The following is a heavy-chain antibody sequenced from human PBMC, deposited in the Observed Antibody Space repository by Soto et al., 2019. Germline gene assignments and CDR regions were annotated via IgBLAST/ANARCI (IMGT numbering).Heavy chain of an antibody. CDR2: ISGSGGST. Sequence: GGSLRLSCAASGFTFSSYAMSWVRQAPGKGLEWVSAISGSGGSTYYADSVKGRFTISRDNSKNTLYLQMNSLRAEDTAVYYCSKDDAEYCCCDCCHRDWFAFCGQGTLVPVSS. CDR3: SKDDAEYCCCDCCHRDWFAF. D-gene: IGHD2-21*01. V-gene: IGHV3-23*01. J-gene: IGHJ1*01. CDR1: GFTFSSYA.